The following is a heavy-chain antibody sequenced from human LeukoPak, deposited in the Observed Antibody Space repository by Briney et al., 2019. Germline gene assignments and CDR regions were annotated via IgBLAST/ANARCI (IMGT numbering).Heavy chain of an antibody. CDR3: ARRRRGIAAAGRFDY. Sequence: TASETLSLTCTVSGGSISSSSYYWGWIRQPPGKGLEWIGSIYYSGSTYYNPSLKSRVTISVDTSKNQFSLKLSSVTAADTAVYYCARRRRGIAAAGRFDYWGQGTLVTVSS. V-gene: IGHV4-39*07. D-gene: IGHD6-13*01. CDR1: GGSISSSSYY. CDR2: IYYSGST. J-gene: IGHJ4*02.